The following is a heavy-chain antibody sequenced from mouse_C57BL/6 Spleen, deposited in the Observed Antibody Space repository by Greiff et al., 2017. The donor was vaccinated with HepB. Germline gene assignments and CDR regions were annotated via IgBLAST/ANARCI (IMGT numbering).Heavy chain of an antibody. CDR1: GYTFTDYE. J-gene: IGHJ2*01. V-gene: IGHV1-15*01. D-gene: IGHD2-5*01. CDR3: TRGGSNSFDY. CDR2: IDPETGGT. Sequence: QVQLQQSGAALVRPGASVTLSCKASGYTFTDYEMHWVKQTPVHGLEWIGAIDPETGGTAYNQKFKGKALLTADKSSSTAYMELRSLTSEDSAVYYCTRGGSNSFDYWGQGTTLTVSS.